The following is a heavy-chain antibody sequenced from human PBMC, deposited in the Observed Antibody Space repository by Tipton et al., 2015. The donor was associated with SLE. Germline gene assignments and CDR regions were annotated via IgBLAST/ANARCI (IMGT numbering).Heavy chain of an antibody. V-gene: IGHV4-59*11. Sequence: TLSLTCTVSGGSISSHYWSWIRQPPGKGLEWIGYISYSGSTNYNPSLKSRVTISVDTSKNQFSLRLSSVTAADTAVFYCARGSGGYSYGGVYYYSMDVWGKGTTVTVSS. CDR2: ISYSGST. CDR1: GGSISSHY. D-gene: IGHD5-18*01. CDR3: ARGSGGYSYGGVYYYSMDV. J-gene: IGHJ6*03.